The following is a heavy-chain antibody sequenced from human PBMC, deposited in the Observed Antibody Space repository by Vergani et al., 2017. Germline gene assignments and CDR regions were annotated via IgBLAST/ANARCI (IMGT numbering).Heavy chain of an antibody. J-gene: IGHJ4*02. CDR1: GFTFSSYA. D-gene: IGHD1-26*01. Sequence: EVQLLESGGGLVQPGGSLRLSCAASGFTFSSYAMSWVRQAPGKGLEWVSAISGSGGSTYYADSVKGRFTISRDNSKNTLYLQMNSLRAEDTAVYYYAKDRRVVGATTGRWLDYWGQGTLVTVSS. CDR2: ISGSGGST. CDR3: AKDRRVVGATTGRWLDY. V-gene: IGHV3-23*01.